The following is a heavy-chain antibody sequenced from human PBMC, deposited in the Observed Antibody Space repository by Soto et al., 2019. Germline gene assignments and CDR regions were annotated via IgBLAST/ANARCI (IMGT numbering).Heavy chain of an antibody. CDR2: ISSSSSYI. D-gene: IGHD6-13*01. CDR1: GFTFSSYS. J-gene: IGHJ6*02. Sequence: EVQLVESGGGLVKPGGSLRLSCAASGFTFSSYSINWVRQAPGKGLEWVSSISSSSSYIYYADSVKGRFTISRDNAKNSLYLQMNSLRAEDTAVYYCASDLKVAAGGASYYYYGMDVWGQGTTVTVSS. V-gene: IGHV3-21*01. CDR3: ASDLKVAAGGASYYYYGMDV.